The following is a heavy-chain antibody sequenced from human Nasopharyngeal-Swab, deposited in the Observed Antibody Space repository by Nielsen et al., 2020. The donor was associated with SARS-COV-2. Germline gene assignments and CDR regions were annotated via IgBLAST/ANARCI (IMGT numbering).Heavy chain of an antibody. Sequence: SETLSLTCTVSGGSISNYYWSWIRQPPGKGLEWIGEINHSGSTNYNPSLKSRVTISVDTSKNQFSLKLSSVTAADTAVYYCARGHIAVEERSDWFDPWGQGTLVTVSS. D-gene: IGHD6-19*01. CDR3: ARGHIAVEERSDWFDP. CDR1: GGSISNYY. V-gene: IGHV4-34*01. J-gene: IGHJ5*02. CDR2: INHSGST.